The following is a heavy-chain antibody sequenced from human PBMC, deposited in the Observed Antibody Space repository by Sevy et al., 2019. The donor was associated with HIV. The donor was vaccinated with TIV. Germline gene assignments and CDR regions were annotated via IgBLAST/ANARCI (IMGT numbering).Heavy chain of an antibody. J-gene: IGHJ4*02. CDR3: ARDRDYDYIWGTFPYRDY. Sequence: ASVKVSCNASGYTFTSYGISCVRQAPGQGLEWMGWISAYKGNTNNAQKFQGRVTMTTDTSTFTAYMELRSLRYDDTAVYYCARDRDYDYIWGTFPYRDYWGQGTLVTVSS. V-gene: IGHV1-18*01. CDR2: ISAYKGNT. CDR1: GYTFTSYG. D-gene: IGHD3-16*01.